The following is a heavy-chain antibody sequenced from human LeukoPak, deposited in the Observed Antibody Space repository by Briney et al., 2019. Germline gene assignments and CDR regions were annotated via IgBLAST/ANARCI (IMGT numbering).Heavy chain of an antibody. Sequence: SETLSLTCTVSGGSISSSSYYWGWIRQPPGKGLEWIGSIYYSGSTYYNPSLKSRVTISVDTSKNQFSLKLSSVTAADTAVHYCAREGSNYYYYYGMDVWGQGTTVTVSS. J-gene: IGHJ6*02. CDR1: GGSISSSSYY. CDR3: AREGSNYYYYYGMDV. D-gene: IGHD2-2*01. V-gene: IGHV4-39*02. CDR2: IYYSGST.